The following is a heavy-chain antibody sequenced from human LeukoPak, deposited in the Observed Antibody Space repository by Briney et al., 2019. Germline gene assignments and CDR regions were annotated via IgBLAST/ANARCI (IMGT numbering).Heavy chain of an antibody. D-gene: IGHD3-3*01. CDR3: ARAYDFWSGYYSGRWFDP. V-gene: IGHV3-21*01. Sequence: GRSLRLSCAASGFTFSSYSMNWVRQAPGKGLEWVSSISSSSSYIYYADSVKGRFTISRDNAKNSLYLQMNSLRAEDTAVYYCARAYDFWSGYYSGRWFDPWGQGTLVTVSS. J-gene: IGHJ5*02. CDR2: ISSSSSYI. CDR1: GFTFSSYS.